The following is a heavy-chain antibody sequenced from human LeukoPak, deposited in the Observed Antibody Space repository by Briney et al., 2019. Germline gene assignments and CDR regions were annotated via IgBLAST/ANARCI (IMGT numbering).Heavy chain of an antibody. D-gene: IGHD3-10*01. J-gene: IGHJ5*02. CDR1: GGTFSSYA. CDR3: ARDPGDYGSGSYYWFDP. CDR2: IIPILGIA. V-gene: IGHV1-69*04. Sequence: GSSVKVSCKASGGTFSSYAISWVRQAPGQGLEWVGRIIPILGIANYAQKFQGRVTISADKSTSTAYMELSSLRSEETAVYYCARDPGDYGSGSYYWFDPWGQGTLVTVSS.